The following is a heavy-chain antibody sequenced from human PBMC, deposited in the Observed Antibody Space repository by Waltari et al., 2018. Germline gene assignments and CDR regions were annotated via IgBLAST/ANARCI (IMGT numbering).Heavy chain of an antibody. CDR2: LNNGGDYK. V-gene: IGHV3-21*06. CDR1: GFSFDEYS. Sequence: VRLVESGGGRVEPGESLRLSCVGSGFSFDEYSLTWVRQAPGKGLEWVASLNNGGDYKGYADSVEGRFTISRDNDKNTLYLQMNDLRVDDTAIYYCARGKAFDPWGQGTRVNVSS. CDR3: ARGKAFDP. J-gene: IGHJ5*02.